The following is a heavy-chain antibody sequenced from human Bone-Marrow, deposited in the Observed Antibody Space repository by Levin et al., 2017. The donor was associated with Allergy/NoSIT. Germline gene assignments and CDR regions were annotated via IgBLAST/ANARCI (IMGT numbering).Heavy chain of an antibody. CDR1: GFDFSDSA. V-gene: IGHV3-73*01. D-gene: IGHD3-16*01. CDR3: ARVRDYIMGD. CDR2: IRSKYHNFAT. J-gene: IGHJ4*01. Sequence: QPGGSLRLSCTASGFDFSDSAVHWVRQASGKGLEWLGRIRSKYHNFATNYAASVQGRFTLSREDSENTAFLQMNSLLIEDTAIYYCARVRDYIMGDWGHGTLVTVSS.